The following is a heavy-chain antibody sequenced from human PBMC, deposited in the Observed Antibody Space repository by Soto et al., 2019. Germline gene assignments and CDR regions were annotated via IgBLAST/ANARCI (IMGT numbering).Heavy chain of an antibody. V-gene: IGHV3-74*01. J-gene: IGHJ6*02. Sequence: EVQLVESGGGLVQPGGSLRLSCAASGFTFSSYWMHWVRQAPGKGLVWVSRINSDGSSTSYADSVKGRFTISRDNAKNTLYLQMNSLRAEDTAVYYCARDPPLLWFGELIYYYYGMDVWGQGTTVTVSS. CDR2: INSDGSST. CDR1: GFTFSSYW. D-gene: IGHD3-10*01. CDR3: ARDPPLLWFGELIYYYYGMDV.